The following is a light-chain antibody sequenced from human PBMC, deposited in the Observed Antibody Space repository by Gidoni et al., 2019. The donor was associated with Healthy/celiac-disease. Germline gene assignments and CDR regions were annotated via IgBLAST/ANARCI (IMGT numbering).Light chain of an antibody. V-gene: IGLV2-23*02. Sequence: QSALTQPASGSGSPGQSITISCTGTSSDVGSYNLVSWYQQHPGKAPQLMIYEVSKRPSGVSTRFSGSKSGNTASLTISGLQAEDEADYYCCSYAGSSTYVVFGGGTKLTVL. CDR1: SSDVGSYNL. CDR3: CSYAGSSTYVV. CDR2: EVS. J-gene: IGLJ2*01.